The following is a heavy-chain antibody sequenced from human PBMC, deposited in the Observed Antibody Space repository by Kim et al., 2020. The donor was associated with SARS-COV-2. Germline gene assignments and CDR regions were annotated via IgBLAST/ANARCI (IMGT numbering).Heavy chain of an antibody. CDR2: ISYDGSNK. CDR3: ATVPPGQNWFDP. Sequence: GGSLRLSCAASGFTFSSYAMHWVRQAPGKGLEWVAVISYDGSNKYYVDSVKGRFTISRDNSKNTLYLQMNSLRAEDTAVYYCATVPPGQNWFDPWGQGTLVTVSS. V-gene: IGHV3-30*04. J-gene: IGHJ5*02. CDR1: GFTFSSYA.